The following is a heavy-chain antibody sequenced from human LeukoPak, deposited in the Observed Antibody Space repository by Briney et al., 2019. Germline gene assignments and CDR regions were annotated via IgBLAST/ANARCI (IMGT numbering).Heavy chain of an antibody. CDR3: ATDLGGSYPGAFDI. J-gene: IGHJ3*02. V-gene: IGHV1-24*01. CDR2: FDPEDGET. D-gene: IGHD1-26*01. Sequence: ASVKVSCNVSGYTLTELSMHWVRQAPGKGLEWMGGFDPEDGETIYAQKFQGRVTMTEDTSTDTAYMELSSLRSEDTAVYYCATDLGGSYPGAFDIWGQGTMVTVSS. CDR1: GYTLTELS.